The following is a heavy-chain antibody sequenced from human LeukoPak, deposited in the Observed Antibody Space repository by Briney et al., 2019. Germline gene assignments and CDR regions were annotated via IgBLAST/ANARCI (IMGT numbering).Heavy chain of an antibody. CDR1: GFTFGSYA. V-gene: IGHV3-23*01. J-gene: IGHJ3*02. Sequence: GGSLRLSCAASGFTFGSYAMSWVRQAPGKGLEWVPGMSGSGGSTYYADSVKGRFTISRDNSKNTLYLQMNTLRAEDTAVYYCAKDREYSYVYDAFDIWGQGTLVTVSS. D-gene: IGHD3-16*01. CDR3: AKDREYSYVYDAFDI. CDR2: MSGSGGST.